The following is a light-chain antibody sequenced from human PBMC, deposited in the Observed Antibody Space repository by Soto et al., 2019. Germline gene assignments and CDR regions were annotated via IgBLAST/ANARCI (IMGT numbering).Light chain of an antibody. CDR2: GNS. J-gene: IGLJ1*01. V-gene: IGLV1-40*01. CDR1: SSNIGAGYD. Sequence: QAVLTQPPSVSGAPGQRVTISCTGSSSNIGAGYDVHWYQQLPGTAPKLLIYGNSNRPSGVPDRFSGSKSGPSDSLAITGLQAEDEADYYCQSYDSSLSGYVFGTGTKLTVL. CDR3: QSYDSSLSGYV.